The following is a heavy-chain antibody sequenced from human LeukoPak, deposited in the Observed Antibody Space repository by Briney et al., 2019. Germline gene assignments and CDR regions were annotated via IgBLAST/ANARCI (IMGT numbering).Heavy chain of an antibody. CDR2: INHSGST. CDR1: GGSFSGYY. D-gene: IGHD3-10*01. Sequence: SETLSLTRAVYGGSFSGYYWSWIRQPPGKGLEWIGEINHSGSTNYNPSLKSRVTISVDTSKNQFSLKLSSVTAADTAVYYCARAGLSRMVRGVPNWFDPWGQGTLVTVSS. J-gene: IGHJ5*02. V-gene: IGHV4-34*01. CDR3: ARAGLSRMVRGVPNWFDP.